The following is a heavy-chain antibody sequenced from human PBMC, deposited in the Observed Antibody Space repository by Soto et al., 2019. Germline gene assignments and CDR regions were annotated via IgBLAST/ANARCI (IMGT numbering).Heavy chain of an antibody. D-gene: IGHD3-16*01. CDR3: ARDWGPQYYDWGGFDY. V-gene: IGHV3-30-3*01. CDR1: GFTFSSYA. Sequence: PGGSLRLSCAASGFTFSSYAMHWVRQAPGKGLEWVAVISYDGSNKYYADSVKGRFTISRDNSKNTLYLQMNSLRAEDTAVYYCARDWGPQYYDWGGFDYWGQGTLVTVSS. J-gene: IGHJ4*02. CDR2: ISYDGSNK.